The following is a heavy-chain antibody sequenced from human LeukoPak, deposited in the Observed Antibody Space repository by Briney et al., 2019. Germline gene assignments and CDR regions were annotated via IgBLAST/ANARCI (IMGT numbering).Heavy chain of an antibody. J-gene: IGHJ4*02. CDR1: GFTFSSFS. Sequence: GGSLRLSCAASGFTFSSFSMNWVRQAPGKGLEWVSSISSSSSYIYYADSVKGRFTISRDNAKNSLYLQMNSLRAEDTAVYYCARMPYGVWGSYSAYFDYWGQGTLVTVSS. CDR2: ISSSSSYI. V-gene: IGHV3-21*01. CDR3: ARMPYGVWGSYSAYFDY. D-gene: IGHD3-16*01.